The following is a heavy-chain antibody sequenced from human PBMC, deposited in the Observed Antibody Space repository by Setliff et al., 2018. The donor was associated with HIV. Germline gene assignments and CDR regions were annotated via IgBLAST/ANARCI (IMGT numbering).Heavy chain of an antibody. CDR1: GYSISSGYY. CDR2: MYHSGTA. J-gene: IGHJ4*02. CDR3: TRHAPGSDYGDAYYFDY. D-gene: IGHD4-17*01. Sequence: SETLSLTCTVSGYSISSGYYWGWIRQPPGKGLEWIGSMYHSGTAFHNPSLKSRVTISVDTSKKRFSLKLSSVAAADTAVYYCTRHAPGSDYGDAYYFDYWGQGRLVTVSS. V-gene: IGHV4-38-2*02.